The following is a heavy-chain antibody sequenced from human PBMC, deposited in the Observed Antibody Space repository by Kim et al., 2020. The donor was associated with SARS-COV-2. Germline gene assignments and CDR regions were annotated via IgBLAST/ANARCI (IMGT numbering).Heavy chain of an antibody. CDR3: ARDRVTFGGVIVISYYYYGMDV. Sequence: ASVKVSCKASGYTFTGYYMHWVRQAPGQGLEWMGWINPNSGGTNYAQKFQGRVTMTRDTSISTAYMELSRLRSDDTAVYYCARDRVTFGGVIVISYYYYGMDVWGQGTTVTVSS. CDR2: INPNSGGT. CDR1: GYTFTGYY. J-gene: IGHJ6*02. V-gene: IGHV1-2*02. D-gene: IGHD3-16*02.